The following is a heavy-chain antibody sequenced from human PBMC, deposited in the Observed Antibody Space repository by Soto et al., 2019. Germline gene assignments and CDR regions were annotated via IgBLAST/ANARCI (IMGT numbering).Heavy chain of an antibody. CDR3: ARGSNGGYYYYMDV. Sequence: SETLSLTCAVYGGSFSGYYWSWIRQPPGKGLEWIGETTHSGYTNYNPSLKSRVTILVDTSKNQFSLKLSSVTAADTAVYYCARGSNGGYYYYMDVWGKGTTVTVSS. CDR1: GGSFSGYY. CDR2: TTHSGYT. D-gene: IGHD1-1*01. V-gene: IGHV4-34*01. J-gene: IGHJ6*03.